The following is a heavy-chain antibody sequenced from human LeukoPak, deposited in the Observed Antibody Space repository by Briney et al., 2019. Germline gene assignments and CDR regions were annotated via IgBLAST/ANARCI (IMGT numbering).Heavy chain of an antibody. J-gene: IGHJ4*02. CDR2: IYTSGST. CDR1: GGSISSGSYY. D-gene: IGHD2-2*02. V-gene: IGHV4-61*02. CDR3: AREIDIVVVPAAIPFDY. Sequence: SQTLSLTCTVSGGSISSGSYYWSWIRQPAGKGLEWIGRIYTSGSTNYNPSLKSRVTISVDTSKNQFSLKLSSVTAADTAVYYCAREIDIVVVPAAIPFDYWGQGTLVTVSS.